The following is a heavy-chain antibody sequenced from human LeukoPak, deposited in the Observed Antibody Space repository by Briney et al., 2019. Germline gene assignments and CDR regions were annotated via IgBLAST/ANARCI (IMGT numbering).Heavy chain of an antibody. CDR3: APTPQWLVLRVGNE. V-gene: IGHV3-23*01. D-gene: IGHD6-19*01. J-gene: IGHJ4*02. Sequence: GGSLRLSCAASGFTFSSYAMSWVRQAPGKGLEWVSAISGSGGSTYYADSVKGRFTISGDNSKNTLYLQMNSLRAEDTAVYYCAPTPQWLVLRVGNERGQGTLVTVSS. CDR1: GFTFSSYA. CDR2: ISGSGGST.